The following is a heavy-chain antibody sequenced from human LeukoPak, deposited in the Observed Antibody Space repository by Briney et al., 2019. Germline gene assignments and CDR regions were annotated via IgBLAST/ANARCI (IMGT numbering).Heavy chain of an antibody. V-gene: IGHV3-30*01. CDR2: ISYDGGNT. CDR3: ATDSTYYYASGSSGPHYFDY. D-gene: IGHD3-10*01. J-gene: IGHJ4*02. Sequence: GRSLRLSCAASGFTFSSTAMHWVRQAPGKGLEWVAVISYDGGNTHYADSVRGRCTISRDNSKNTLYLQLNSLRAEDTALYYCATDSTYYYASGSSGPHYFDYWGQGTLVTVSS. CDR1: GFTFSSTA.